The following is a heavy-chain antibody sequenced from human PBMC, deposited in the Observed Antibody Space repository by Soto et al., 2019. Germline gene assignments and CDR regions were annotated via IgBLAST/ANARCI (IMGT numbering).Heavy chain of an antibody. CDR2: ISESGTTI. V-gene: IGHV3-11*01. CDR3: TRSDYDTSGYTDY. J-gene: IGHJ4*02. Sequence: QVHLVESGGGLVKPGGSLRLSCAASGFAFSAYYMSWIRQAPGKGLEWLSYISESGTTIYYADSVKGRFTISRDNAKKPQYLQMNNLRAEDTAVDYCTRSDYDTSGYTDYWGQGTLVTVSS. CDR1: GFAFSAYY. D-gene: IGHD3-22*01.